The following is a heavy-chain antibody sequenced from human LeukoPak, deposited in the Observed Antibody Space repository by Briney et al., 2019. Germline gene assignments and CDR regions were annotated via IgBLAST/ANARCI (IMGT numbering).Heavy chain of an antibody. V-gene: IGHV1-2*02. CDR1: GYTFTGYY. CDR3: ARDPGGSGSYLEMDV. J-gene: IGHJ6*04. CDR2: INPNSGGT. Sequence: ASVKVSCKASGYTFTGYYMHWVRQAPGQGLEWMGWINPNSGGTNYAQKFQGRVTMTRDTSISTAYMELSRLRSDDTAVYYCARDPGGSGSYLEMDVWGKGTTVTISS. D-gene: IGHD3-10*01.